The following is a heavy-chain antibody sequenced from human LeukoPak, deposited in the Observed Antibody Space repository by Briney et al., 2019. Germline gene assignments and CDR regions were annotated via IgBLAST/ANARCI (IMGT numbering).Heavy chain of an antibody. J-gene: IGHJ4*02. D-gene: IGHD5-24*01. Sequence: PSETLSLTCTVSGVSISSSNSYWGWIRQPPGKGLEWIGSIYYSGSTYYNPALKSRVTISVDTSKNQFSLKLSSVTAADTAVYYCARHRSGWLQSSFDYWGQGTLVTVSS. CDR2: IYYSGST. CDR3: ARHRSGWLQSSFDY. V-gene: IGHV4-39*01. CDR1: GVSISSSNSY.